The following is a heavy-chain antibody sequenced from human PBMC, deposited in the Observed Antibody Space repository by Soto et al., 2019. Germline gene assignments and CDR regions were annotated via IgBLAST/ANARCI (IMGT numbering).Heavy chain of an antibody. J-gene: IGHJ6*02. D-gene: IGHD5-18*01. CDR3: AKGDTAMVTGHQNYYYYYGMDV. V-gene: IGHV3-21*04. CDR2: IFISSSYI. CDR1: GFTFSSYS. Sequence: PGGSLRLSCAASGFTFSSYSMNWVRQAPGKGLEWVSSIFISSSYIYYADSVKGRFTISRDNAKNSLYLQMNSLRAEDTAVYYCAKGDTAMVTGHQNYYYYYGMDVWGQGTTVTVSS.